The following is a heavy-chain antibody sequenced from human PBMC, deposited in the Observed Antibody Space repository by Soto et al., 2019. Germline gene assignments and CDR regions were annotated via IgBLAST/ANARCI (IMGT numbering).Heavy chain of an antibody. Sequence: GXSXKVSFLASGYTXTIYYMHLVRQAPGQGLEWMGIINPSGSSTSYAQKFQGRVTMTRDTSTSTVYMELSSLRSEDTAVYYCARLGERAFDIWGQGTMGTVS. J-gene: IGHJ3*02. CDR3: ARLGERAFDI. V-gene: IGHV1-46*01. D-gene: IGHD3-16*01. CDR1: GYTXTIYY. CDR2: INPSGSST.